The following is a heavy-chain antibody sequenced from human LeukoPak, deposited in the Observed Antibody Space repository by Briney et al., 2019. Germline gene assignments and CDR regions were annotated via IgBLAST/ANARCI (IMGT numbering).Heavy chain of an antibody. CDR1: GFIFSSYE. J-gene: IGHJ3*02. Sequence: PGGSLRLSCAASGFIFSSYEMSWVRQAPGKGLEWVSYISRSSSNIYYADSVKGRFTISRDNAKNSLYLQMNSLRAEDTAVYYCARENHDSGYFDAFDIWGQGTMVTVSS. V-gene: IGHV3-48*03. CDR2: ISRSSSNI. CDR3: ARENHDSGYFDAFDI. D-gene: IGHD5-12*01.